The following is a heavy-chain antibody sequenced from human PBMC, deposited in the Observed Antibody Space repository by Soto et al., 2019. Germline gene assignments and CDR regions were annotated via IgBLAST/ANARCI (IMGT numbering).Heavy chain of an antibody. Sequence: PGESLKISCKGSGYSFTSYWIGWVRQMPGKGLEWMGIIYPGDSDTRYSPSFQGQVTISADKSISTAYLQWSSLKASDTAMYYCARPPSGSPPQMHMDVWGQGTTVTVSS. CDR1: GYSFTSYW. V-gene: IGHV5-51*01. J-gene: IGHJ6*02. CDR2: IYPGDSDT. D-gene: IGHD1-26*01. CDR3: ARPPSGSPPQMHMDV.